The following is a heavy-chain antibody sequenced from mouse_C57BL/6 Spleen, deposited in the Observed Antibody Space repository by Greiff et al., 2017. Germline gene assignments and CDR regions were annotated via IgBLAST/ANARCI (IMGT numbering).Heavy chain of an antibody. CDR1: GYTFTDYY. V-gene: IGHV1-19*01. D-gene: IGHD6-2*01. CDR3: GGISLFAY. CDR2: INPYNGGT. J-gene: IGHJ3*01. Sequence: EVQLQQSGPVLVKPGASVKMSCKASGYTFTDYYMNWVKQSHGKSLEWIGVINPYNGGTSYKQKFKGKATVTVDQSSSTAYMELNRLTSEDSAVYYCGGISLFAYWGQGTLVTVSA.